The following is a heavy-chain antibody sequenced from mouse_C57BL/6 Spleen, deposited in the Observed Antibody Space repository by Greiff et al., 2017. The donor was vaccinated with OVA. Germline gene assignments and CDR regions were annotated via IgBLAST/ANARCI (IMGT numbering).Heavy chain of an antibody. D-gene: IGHD1-1*01. CDR3: AKSYYYGSSYLYYAMDY. CDR2: INPNNGGT. J-gene: IGHJ4*01. CDR1: GYTFTDYY. V-gene: IGHV1-26*01. Sequence: EVQLQQSGPELVKPGASVKISCKASGYTFTDYYMNWVKQSHGKSLEWIGDINPNNGGTSYNQKFKGKATLTVDKSSSTAYMELRSLTSEDSAVYYCAKSYYYGSSYLYYAMDYWGQGTSVTVSS.